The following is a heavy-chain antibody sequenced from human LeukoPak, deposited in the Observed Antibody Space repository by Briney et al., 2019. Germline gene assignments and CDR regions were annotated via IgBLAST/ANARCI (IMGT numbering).Heavy chain of an antibody. V-gene: IGHV1-2*04. CDR3: ARGAGVITGTTPTDY. J-gene: IGHJ4*02. D-gene: IGHD1-20*01. CDR2: INPNSGGT. Sequence: GASVKVSCKASGYTFTGYYMHWVRQAPGQELEWMGWINPNSGGTNYAQKFQGWVTMTRDTSISTAYMELSRLRSDDTAVYHCARGAGVITGTTPTDYWGQGTLVTVSS. CDR1: GYTFTGYY.